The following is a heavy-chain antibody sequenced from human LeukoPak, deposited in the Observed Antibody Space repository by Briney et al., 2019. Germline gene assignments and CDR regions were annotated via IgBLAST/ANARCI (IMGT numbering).Heavy chain of an antibody. Sequence: PSETLSLTCTVSGGSISSSSYYWGWIRQPPGKGLEWIGSIYYSGSTYYNPSLKSRVTISVDTSKNQFSLKLSSVTAADTAVYYCARAETEYSSSLMDVWGKGTTVTVSS. V-gene: IGHV4-39*07. CDR1: GGSISSSSYY. CDR2: IYYSGST. D-gene: IGHD6-6*01. CDR3: ARAETEYSSSLMDV. J-gene: IGHJ6*04.